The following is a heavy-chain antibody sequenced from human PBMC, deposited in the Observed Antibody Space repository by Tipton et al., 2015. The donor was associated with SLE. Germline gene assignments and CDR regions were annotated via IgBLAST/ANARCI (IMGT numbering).Heavy chain of an antibody. CDR1: GFTFGDYA. CDR3: VKDGPRYWNYDYYFDL. J-gene: IGHJ2*01. D-gene: IGHD1-7*01. CDR2: TYSGGPT. V-gene: IGHV3-23*03. Sequence: SLRLSCAASGFTFGDYAMSWVRQAPGKGLEWVSVTYSGGPTYYADSVKGRFTISRDNSKNTVYLQLSSLRAGDTATYYCVKDGPRYWNYDYYFDLWGRGTLVTVSS.